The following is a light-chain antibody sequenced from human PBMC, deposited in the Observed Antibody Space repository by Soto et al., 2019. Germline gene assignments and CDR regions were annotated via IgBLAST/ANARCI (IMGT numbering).Light chain of an antibody. V-gene: IGKV3-15*01. CDR3: HQYYTWPRT. Sequence: EIVMTQSPVTLSVSPGERATLSCRASQTVTTDLAWAQQKPGQAPRLVIHGASTRATDFPARFSGSGSGTEFTLTISSLQSEDIAVYYCHQYYTWPRTFGQGTKVDI. CDR1: QTVTTD. J-gene: IGKJ1*01. CDR2: GAS.